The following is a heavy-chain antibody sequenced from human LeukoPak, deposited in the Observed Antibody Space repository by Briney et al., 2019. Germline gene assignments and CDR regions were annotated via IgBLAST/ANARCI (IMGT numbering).Heavy chain of an antibody. CDR2: IYHSGST. V-gene: IGHV4-59*01. CDR3: ARDRPYYFGSGSYYDGFDS. Sequence: SETLSLTCTVSGSSISRFYWSWLRQPPGKGLEWIGYIYHSGSTNYSPSLKSRVIISLDTSKNQFSLNLSSVTAADTAVYYCARDRPYYFGSGSYYDGFDSWGQGTLVTVSS. CDR1: GSSISRFY. J-gene: IGHJ4*02. D-gene: IGHD3-10*01.